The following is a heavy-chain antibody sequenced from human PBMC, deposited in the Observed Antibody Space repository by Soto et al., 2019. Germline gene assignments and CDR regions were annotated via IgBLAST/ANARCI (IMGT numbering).Heavy chain of an antibody. CDR3: ARDSYASNFDHYYYYDMDV. J-gene: IGHJ6*02. CDR1: GFTFSSYG. V-gene: IGHV3-33*01. CDR2: IWYDGSNK. D-gene: IGHD4-4*01. Sequence: GGSLRLSCAASGFTFSSYGMHWVRQAPGKGLEWVAVIWYDGSNKYYADSVKGRFTISRDNSKNTLYLQMNSLRAEDTAVYYCARDSYASNFDHYYYYDMDVWSQGTTVPV.